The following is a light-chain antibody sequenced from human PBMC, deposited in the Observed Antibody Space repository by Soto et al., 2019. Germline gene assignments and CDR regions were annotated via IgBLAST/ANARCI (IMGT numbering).Light chain of an antibody. J-gene: IGKJ2*01. CDR3: QQYDSFSYT. V-gene: IGKV1-33*01. Sequence: DIQMTQSPSSLSASVGDRVTITCRASQHITNYLNWFLQKPGKAPTLLIYDASKLETGVPSRFSRSGSAADITLTIRSLQPEDVRTFYCQQYDSFSYTFGQGTRLEMK. CDR2: DAS. CDR1: QHITNY.